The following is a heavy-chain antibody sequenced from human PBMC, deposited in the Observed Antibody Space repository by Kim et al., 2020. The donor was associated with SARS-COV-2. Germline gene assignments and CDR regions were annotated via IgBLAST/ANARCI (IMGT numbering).Heavy chain of an antibody. J-gene: IGHJ4*02. V-gene: IGHV3-49*02. Sequence: TTEYAASVKGRFTISRDDSKSIAYLQMNSLKTEDTAVYYCTRDGVTGFDYWGQGTLVTVSS. CDR2: TT. D-gene: IGHD2-21*02. CDR3: TRDGVTGFDY.